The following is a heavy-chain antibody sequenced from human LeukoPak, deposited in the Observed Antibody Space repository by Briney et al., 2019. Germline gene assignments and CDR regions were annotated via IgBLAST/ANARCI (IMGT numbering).Heavy chain of an antibody. CDR2: IYPGDSDT. J-gene: IGHJ3*02. CDR1: GYSFTSYW. V-gene: IGHV5-51*01. Sequence: GESLKISCKGSGYSFTSYWIGWVRQMPGKGLEWMGIIYPGDSDTRYSPSFQGQVTISADKSISTAYLQWSSLKASDTAMYYCARRAVWYSGSHQVAAFDIWGQGTMVTVSS. D-gene: IGHD1-26*01. CDR3: ARRAVWYSGSHQVAAFDI.